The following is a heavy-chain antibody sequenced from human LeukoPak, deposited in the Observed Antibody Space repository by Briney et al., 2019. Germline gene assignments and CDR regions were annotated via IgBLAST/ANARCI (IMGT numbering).Heavy chain of an antibody. D-gene: IGHD6-13*01. Sequence: PSETLSLTCTVSGGSISSSSYYWGWIRQPPGKGLEWIGSIYYGGSTYYNPSLKSRVTISVDTSKNQFSLKLSSVTAADTAVYYCARHVGSSWENDYWGQGTLVTVSS. CDR1: GGSISSSSYY. V-gene: IGHV4-39*01. J-gene: IGHJ4*02. CDR3: ARHVGSSWENDY. CDR2: IYYGGST.